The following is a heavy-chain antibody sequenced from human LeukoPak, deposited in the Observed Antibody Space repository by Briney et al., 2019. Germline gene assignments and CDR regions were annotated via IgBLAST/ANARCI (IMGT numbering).Heavy chain of an antibody. V-gene: IGHV4-31*03. D-gene: IGHD3-3*01. Sequence: SETLSLTCTVSGGSISSGGYYWSWIRQHPGKGLEWIGYIYYSGGTYYNPSLKSRVTISVDTSKNQFSLKLSSVTAADTAVYYCARGVHVSGAIFGVVIEGFDYWGQGTLVTVSS. J-gene: IGHJ4*02. CDR1: GGSISSGGYY. CDR3: ARGVHVSGAIFGVVIEGFDY. CDR2: IYYSGGT.